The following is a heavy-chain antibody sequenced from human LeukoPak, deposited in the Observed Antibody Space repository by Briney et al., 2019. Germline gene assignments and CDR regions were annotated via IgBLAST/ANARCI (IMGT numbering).Heavy chain of an antibody. CDR3: ARQGITGTTEYGMDV. J-gene: IGHJ6*02. Sequence: ESLKISCKGSGYSFTSYWIGWVRQMPGKGPEWMGISNPGDSDTRYSPSFQGQVTISADKSISTAYLQWSSLKASDTAMYYCARQGITGTTEYGMDVWGQGTTVTVSS. CDR1: GYSFTSYW. V-gene: IGHV5-51*01. D-gene: IGHD1-7*01. CDR2: SNPGDSDT.